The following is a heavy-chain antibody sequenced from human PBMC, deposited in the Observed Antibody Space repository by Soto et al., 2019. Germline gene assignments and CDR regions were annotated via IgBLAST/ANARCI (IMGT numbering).Heavy chain of an antibody. CDR3: AREKEPPYYYSSVMDV. Sequence: SETLSLTCTVSGGSISNYYWTWIRQPPGKGLEWIGYIYYSGSTNYNPSLKSRVTISVDTSKNQFSLKLSSVTAADTAVYYCAREKEPPYYYSSVMDVGGKGTT. V-gene: IGHV4-59*12. CDR1: GGSISNYY. J-gene: IGHJ6*04. CDR2: IYYSGST.